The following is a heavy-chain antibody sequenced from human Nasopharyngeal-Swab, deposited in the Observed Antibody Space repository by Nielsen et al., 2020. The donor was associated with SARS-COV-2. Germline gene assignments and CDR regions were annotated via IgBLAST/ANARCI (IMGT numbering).Heavy chain of an antibody. CDR1: GYIFSSYV. D-gene: IGHD2-2*01. CDR3: ARGHSRGVSPAAPWDYYYYMDV. J-gene: IGHJ6*03. V-gene: IGHV1-18*01. CDR2: ISTYNGDT. Sequence: SVKVSCKASGYIFSSYVITWVRQAPGQGLEWMGWISTYNGDTNYAQELQDRVTMTTDTSTSTVYMELRSLRSDDTAVYYCARGHSRGVSPAAPWDYYYYMDVWGRGTTVTVSS.